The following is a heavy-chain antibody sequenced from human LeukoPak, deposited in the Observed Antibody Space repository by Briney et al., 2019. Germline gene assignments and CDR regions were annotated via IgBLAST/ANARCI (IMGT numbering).Heavy chain of an antibody. CDR3: AKGQELDDGVFDS. CDR2: ISSSGSTI. V-gene: IGHV3-48*03. J-gene: IGHJ4*02. CDR1: GFTFSSYE. Sequence: GGSLRLSCAASGFTFSSYEMNWVRQAPGKGLEWVSYISSSGSTIYYADSVKGRFTISRDNAKNSLYLQMNGLRAEDTAIYYCAKGQELDDGVFDSWGQGTLVTVSS. D-gene: IGHD1-1*01.